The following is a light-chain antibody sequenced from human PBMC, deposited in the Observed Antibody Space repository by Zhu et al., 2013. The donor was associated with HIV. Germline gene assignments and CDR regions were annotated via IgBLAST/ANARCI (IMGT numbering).Light chain of an antibody. CDR2: GVS. CDR1: HDIARK. Sequence: EIVLTQSPATLSLSPGERATVSCRASHDIARKLAWYQHKPGQAPRLLIYGVSDRATGIPARFSGSGSGTDFTLTISRVEPEDFAVYYCQHYGRSPPMYTFGQGTKLEI. J-gene: IGKJ2*01. V-gene: IGKV3-20*01. CDR3: QHYGRSPPMYT.